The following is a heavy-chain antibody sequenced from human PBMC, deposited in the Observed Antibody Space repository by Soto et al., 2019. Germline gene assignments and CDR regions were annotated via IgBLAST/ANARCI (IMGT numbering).Heavy chain of an antibody. CDR3: VRDGRERQFDY. J-gene: IGHJ4*02. CDR2: IYYSGSTT. CDR1: GAAISGYY. V-gene: IGHV4-59*01. D-gene: IGHD1-26*01. Sequence: QVRLQESGPGLVKPSETLSLTCVVSGAAISGYYWSWIRQPPGKGLEWIGFIYYSGSTTNYSPSLKNRVTISVETSKNIISLRLGSVTAADTAIYYCVRDGRERQFDYWGQGTLVTVSS.